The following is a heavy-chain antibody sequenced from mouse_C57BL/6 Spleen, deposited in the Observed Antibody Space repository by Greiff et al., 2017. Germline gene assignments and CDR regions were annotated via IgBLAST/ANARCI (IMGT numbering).Heavy chain of an antibody. D-gene: IGHD1-1*01. CDR3: ARFTTVVVGDY. Sequence: VKLQESGAELVKPGASVKISCKASGYAFSSYWMNWVKQRPGKGLEWIGQIYPGDGDTNYNGKFKGKATLTADKSSSTAYMQLSSLTSEDSAVYFCARFTTVVVGDYWGQGTSVTVSS. CDR1: GYAFSSYW. V-gene: IGHV1-80*01. CDR2: IYPGDGDT. J-gene: IGHJ4*01.